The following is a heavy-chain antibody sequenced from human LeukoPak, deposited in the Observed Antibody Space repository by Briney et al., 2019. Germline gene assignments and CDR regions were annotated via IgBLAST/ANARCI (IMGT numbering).Heavy chain of an antibody. Sequence: SETLSLTCTVSGGSISGYCWTWIRQPAGKGLEWIGSIYNIGSPNYNPALKSRVTISVDTSKNQFSLKLSSVTAADSAVYYCARGLRTDSGYDDGEDHWGQGTLVTVSS. J-gene: IGHJ4*02. D-gene: IGHD5-12*01. CDR2: IYNIGSP. V-gene: IGHV4-4*07. CDR1: GGSISGYC. CDR3: ARGLRTDSGYDDGEDH.